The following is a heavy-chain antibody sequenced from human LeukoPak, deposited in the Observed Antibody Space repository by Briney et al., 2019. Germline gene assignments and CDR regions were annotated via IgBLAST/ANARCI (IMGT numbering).Heavy chain of an antibody. CDR2: IYYSGTT. CDR1: GDSITSTTYY. J-gene: IGHJ4*02. Sequence: PSETLSLTCTVSGDSITSTTYYWGWIRQSPEKGLEWIGSIYYSGTTYYNPSLKSRVTISVDTSKSQFSLKLTSVTAADTAVYYCARSTSGSYFWADKWGQGTLVTVSS. D-gene: IGHD1-26*01. CDR3: ARSTSGSYFWADK. V-gene: IGHV4-39*01.